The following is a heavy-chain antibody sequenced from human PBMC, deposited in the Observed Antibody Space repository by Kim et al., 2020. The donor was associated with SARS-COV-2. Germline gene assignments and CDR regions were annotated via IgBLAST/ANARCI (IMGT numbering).Heavy chain of an antibody. D-gene: IGHD3-10*01. CDR2: IKQDGSEK. V-gene: IGHV3-7*01. CDR1: GFTFSSYW. Sequence: GGSLRLSCAASGFTFSSYWMSWVRQAPGKGLEWVANIKQDGSEKYYVDSVKGRFTISRDNAKNSLYLQMNSLRAEDTAVYYCASDPRGCRFASGCSYYYYGMDVWGQGTTVTVSS. CDR3: ASDPRGCRFASGCSYYYYGMDV. J-gene: IGHJ6*02.